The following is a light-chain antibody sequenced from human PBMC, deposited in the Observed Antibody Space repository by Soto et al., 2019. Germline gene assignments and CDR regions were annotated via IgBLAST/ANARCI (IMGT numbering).Light chain of an antibody. CDR1: RSNIGTKT. CDR2: GSN. Sequence: QSVLTQPPSASGTPGQRVTISCSGSRSNIGTKTVNWYQHLTGTAPKLLIYGSNLRPSGVPDRFSGSKSGTSASLAISGLQSEDEADYYCAAWDDSLNGYLFGTGTKLTVL. J-gene: IGLJ1*01. V-gene: IGLV1-44*01. CDR3: AAWDDSLNGYL.